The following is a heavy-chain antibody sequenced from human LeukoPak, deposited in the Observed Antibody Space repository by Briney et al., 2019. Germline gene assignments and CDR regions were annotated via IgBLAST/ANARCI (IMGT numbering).Heavy chain of an antibody. CDR3: AKEGAYYYDSSGYIDY. J-gene: IGHJ4*02. D-gene: IGHD3-22*01. Sequence: PGGSLRLSCVASGFTFSSYAMSWVRQAPGKGLEWVSAISGSGGSTYYADSVKGRFTISRDNSKNTLYLQMNSLRAEDTAVYYCAKEGAYYYDSSGYIDYWGQGTLVTVSS. V-gene: IGHV3-23*01. CDR1: GFTFSSYA. CDR2: ISGSGGST.